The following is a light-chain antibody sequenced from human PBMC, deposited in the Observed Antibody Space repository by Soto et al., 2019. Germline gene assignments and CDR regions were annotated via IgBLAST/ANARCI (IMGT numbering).Light chain of an antibody. J-gene: IGKJ1*01. V-gene: IGKV3-15*01. CDR2: GAS. Sequence: EIGMTQSPATLSVSPGERATLSCRASQSVSSNLAWYQQKPGQAPRLLIYGASTRATGIPARFSGSGSGTEFTLTISSLQSEDFAVYYCQQYNNWPLFGQGTKVEIK. CDR1: QSVSSN. CDR3: QQYNNWPL.